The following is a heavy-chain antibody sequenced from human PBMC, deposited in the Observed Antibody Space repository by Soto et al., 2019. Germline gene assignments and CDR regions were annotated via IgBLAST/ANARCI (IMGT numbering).Heavy chain of an antibody. CDR1: GFSFASFA. J-gene: IGHJ4*02. CDR3: AKWSYLDY. Sequence: DVRLAESGGGLVQPGGSLRLSCTTSGFSFASFAMTWVRQAQGKGLEWVATFSGSDGKTYYADSVKGRFSISRDTSRNTLYLQMNSLRADDTAIYYCAKWSYLDYWGQGTRVTVSS. D-gene: IGHD3-3*01. V-gene: IGHV3-23*04. CDR2: FSGSDGKT.